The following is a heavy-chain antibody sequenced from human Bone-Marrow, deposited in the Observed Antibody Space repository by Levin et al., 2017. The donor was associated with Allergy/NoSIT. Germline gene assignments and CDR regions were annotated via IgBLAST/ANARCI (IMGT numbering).Heavy chain of an antibody. Sequence: GGSLRLSCAASGFTFSSYSMNWVRQAPGKGLEWVSSISSSSSYIYYADSVKGRFTISRDNAKNSLYLQMNSLRAEDTAVYYCASQGITGTTTSTKPDYWGQGTLVTVSS. J-gene: IGHJ4*02. CDR1: GFTFSSYS. CDR3: ASQGITGTTTSTKPDY. D-gene: IGHD1-7*01. CDR2: ISSSSSYI. V-gene: IGHV3-21*01.